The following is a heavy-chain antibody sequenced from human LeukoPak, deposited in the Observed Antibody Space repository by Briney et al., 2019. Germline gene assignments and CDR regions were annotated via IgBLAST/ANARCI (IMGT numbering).Heavy chain of an antibody. Sequence: TPSETLSLTCTVSGGSISNYYWSWIRQPPGKGLEWIGYTYYSGSTYFNPSLKSRVTISVDTSKNQFSLKLSSVIAADTAVYYCVRHPARGAAGYAFDIWGQGTMVIVSS. CDR3: VRHPARGAAGYAFDI. CDR1: GGSISNYY. J-gene: IGHJ3*02. D-gene: IGHD6-19*01. V-gene: IGHV4-59*08. CDR2: TYYSGST.